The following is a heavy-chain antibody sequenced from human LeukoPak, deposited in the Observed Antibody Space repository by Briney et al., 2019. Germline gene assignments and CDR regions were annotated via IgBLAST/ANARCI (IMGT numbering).Heavy chain of an antibody. CDR3: ARVGGYDILTGYYIPAHY. J-gene: IGHJ4*02. D-gene: IGHD3-9*01. Sequence: ASVKVSCKASGYTFTSYDINWVRQATGQGLEWMGWMNPNSSNTGYAQKFQGRVTMTRNTSISTAYMELSSLRSEDTAVYYCARVGGYDILTGYYIPAHYWGQGTLVTVSS. V-gene: IGHV1-8*01. CDR2: MNPNSSNT. CDR1: GYTFTSYD.